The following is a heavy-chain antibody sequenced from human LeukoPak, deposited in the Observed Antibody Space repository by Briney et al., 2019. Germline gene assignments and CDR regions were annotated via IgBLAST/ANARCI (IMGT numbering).Heavy chain of an antibody. D-gene: IGHD2-2*02. CDR2: IYYSGST. V-gene: IGHV4-31*03. CDR3: ARGLEDIVVVPAAIGWFDP. J-gene: IGHJ5*02. CDR1: GGSISSGGYY. Sequence: SETLSLTCTVSGGSISSGGYYWSWIRQHPGKGLEWIGYIYYSGSTYYNPSLKSRVTISVDTSKNQFSLKLSSVTAADTAVHYCARGLEDIVVVPAAIGWFDPWGQGTLVTVSS.